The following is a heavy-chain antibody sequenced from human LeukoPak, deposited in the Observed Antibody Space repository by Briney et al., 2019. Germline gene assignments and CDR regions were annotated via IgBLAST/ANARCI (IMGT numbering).Heavy chain of an antibody. CDR1: GFTFSTYS. D-gene: IGHD3-10*01. CDR3: ARGGGSASYSWYFQH. J-gene: IGHJ1*01. Sequence: PGGSLRLSCAASGFTFSTYSMTWVRQAPGKGLEWVSSISSGGYIDYVDSVKGRFTISRDNAKNSLYLQMNSLGAEDSAVYYCARGGGSASYSWYFQHWGQGTLVTVSS. V-gene: IGHV3-21*01. CDR2: ISSGGYI.